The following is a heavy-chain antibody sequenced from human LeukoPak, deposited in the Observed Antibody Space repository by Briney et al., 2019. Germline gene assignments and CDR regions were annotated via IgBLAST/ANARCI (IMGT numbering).Heavy chain of an antibody. CDR1: GFTFSSYA. D-gene: IGHD6-13*01. CDR3: AKIADAAGTDY. CDR2: ISGDGTGT. V-gene: IGHV3-23*01. Sequence: GGSLRLSCAASGFTFSSYAMTWVRPAPGKGLEWVSSISGDGTGTYYAVSVKGRFTISRDNSKNTLYLQMSSLRAEDTALYYCAKIADAAGTDYWGQGTLVTVSS. J-gene: IGHJ4*02.